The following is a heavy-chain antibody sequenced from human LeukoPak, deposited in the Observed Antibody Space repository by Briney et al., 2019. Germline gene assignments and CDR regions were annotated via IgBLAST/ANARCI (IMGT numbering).Heavy chain of an antibody. J-gene: IGHJ5*02. V-gene: IGHV3-30*04. CDR3: AKDRIAVAGNNWFDP. CDR1: GFTFSIYS. Sequence: PGGSLRLSCTASGFTFSIYSMHWVRQAPDKGLEWVAVTSYDGSNKYYADSVKGRFTISRDNSNNTLYLQMNSLRAEDTAVYYCAKDRIAVAGNNWFDPWGQGTLVTVSS. CDR2: TSYDGSNK. D-gene: IGHD6-19*01.